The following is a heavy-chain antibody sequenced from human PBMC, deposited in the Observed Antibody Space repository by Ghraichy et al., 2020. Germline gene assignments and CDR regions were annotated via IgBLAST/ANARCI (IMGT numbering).Heavy chain of an antibody. CDR2: INHSGST. D-gene: IGHD2-15*01. CDR1: GGSFSGYY. Sequence: SQTLSLTCAVYGGSFSGYYWSWIRQPPGKGLEWIGEINHSGSTNYNPSLKSRVTISVDTSKNQFSLKLSSVTAADTAVYYCARSRGRVAATPVRYFDYWGQGTLVTVSS. J-gene: IGHJ4*02. V-gene: IGHV4-34*01. CDR3: ARSRGRVAATPVRYFDY.